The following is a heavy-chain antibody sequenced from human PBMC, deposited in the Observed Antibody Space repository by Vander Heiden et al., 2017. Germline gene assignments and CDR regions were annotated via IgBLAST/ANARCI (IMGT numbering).Heavy chain of an antibody. J-gene: IGHJ4*02. CDR2: ISWNSESI. D-gene: IGHD6-13*01. V-gene: IGHV3-9*01. CDR3: AKDSGGIAAVGIDY. Sequence: EVQLVESGGGLVQPGRSLRLSCAASGFTFDDYAMHWVRQVQGKGLEWVSGISWNSESIGYADSVKGRFTISRDNAKNSLYLQMNSLRAEDTALYYCAKDSGGIAAVGIDYWGQGTLVTVSS. CDR1: GFTFDDYA.